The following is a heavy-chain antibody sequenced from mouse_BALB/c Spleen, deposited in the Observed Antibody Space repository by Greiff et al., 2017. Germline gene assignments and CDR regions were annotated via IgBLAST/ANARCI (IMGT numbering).Heavy chain of an antibody. D-gene: IGHD1-2*01. CDR3: ARSSTTATGFAY. CDR2: IDPANGNT. V-gene: IGHV14-3*02. CDR1: GFNIKDTY. J-gene: IGHJ3*01. Sequence: DVKLVESGAELVKPGASVKLSCTASGFNIKDTYMHWVKQRPEQGLEWIGRIDPANGNTKYDPKFQGKATITADTSSNTAYLQLSSLTSEDTAVYYCARSSTTATGFAYWGQGTLVTVSA.